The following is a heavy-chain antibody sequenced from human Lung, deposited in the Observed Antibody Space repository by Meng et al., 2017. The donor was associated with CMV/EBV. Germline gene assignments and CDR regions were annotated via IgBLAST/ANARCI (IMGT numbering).Heavy chain of an antibody. V-gene: IGHV4-31*03. CDR3: ARMRGSGSEDS. Sequence: LXXTVSGGPIKNPNYYWSWNRHQPGKGLEWLGYSYYTGAYYNPSLASRIFISLDSSHNRYSLTLRDVTAADTALYFCARMRGSGSEDSWGPGTLVXVSS. CDR1: GGPIKNPNYY. D-gene: IGHD3-10*01. J-gene: IGHJ5*02. CDR2: SYYTGA.